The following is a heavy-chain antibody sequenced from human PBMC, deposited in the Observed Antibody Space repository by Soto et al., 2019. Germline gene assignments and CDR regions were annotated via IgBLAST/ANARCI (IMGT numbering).Heavy chain of an antibody. Sequence: GGSLRLSCAASGFTFSNYGMHWVRQAPGKGLEWVAVISYDGTNNYYADSVEGRFTISRDNSKNTLYLQMNSLRPEDTAVYYCAKDREYYDSSRYYYMGYFDYWGQGTLVTVSS. CDR1: GFTFSNYG. V-gene: IGHV3-30*18. CDR3: AKDREYYDSSRYYYMGYFDY. J-gene: IGHJ4*02. D-gene: IGHD3-22*01. CDR2: ISYDGTNN.